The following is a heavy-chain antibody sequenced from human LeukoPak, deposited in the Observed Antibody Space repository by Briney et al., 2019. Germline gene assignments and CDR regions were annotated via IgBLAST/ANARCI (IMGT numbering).Heavy chain of an antibody. J-gene: IGHJ1*01. D-gene: IGHD3-10*01. V-gene: IGHV3-11*06. CDR1: GFIFSDYY. Sequence: PGGSLRLSCAASGFIFSDYYMSWIRQAPGKGLEWVSYICSSSSYTKYADSVKGRFTISRDHAKNSLYLQMNSLRAEDTAMYYCATYYYGSGSYNALIAEYFQHWGQGTLVTVSS. CDR3: ATYYYGSGSYNALIAEYFQH. CDR2: ICSSSSYT.